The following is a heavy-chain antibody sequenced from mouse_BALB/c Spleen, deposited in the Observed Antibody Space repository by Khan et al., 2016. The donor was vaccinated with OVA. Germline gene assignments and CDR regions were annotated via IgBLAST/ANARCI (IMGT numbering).Heavy chain of an antibody. CDR2: INSDGAYT. V-gene: IGHV5-9-3*01. J-gene: IGHJ3*01. Sequence: EVELVESGGGLVKPGGSLKLSCAASGFTFSSYAVSWVRQTPEKRLERVATINSDGAYTYYPDSVKGRFTISRDNAMNTLYLQMSSRRSEATAMYYCARHNFGPFAYWGQGTLVTVSA. CDR1: GFTFSSYA. CDR3: ARHNFGPFAY. D-gene: IGHD1-3*01.